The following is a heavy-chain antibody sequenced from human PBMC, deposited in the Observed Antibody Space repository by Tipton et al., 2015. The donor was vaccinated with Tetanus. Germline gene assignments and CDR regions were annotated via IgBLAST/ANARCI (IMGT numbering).Heavy chain of an antibody. D-gene: IGHD6-13*01. CDR2: TYYRSKWYN. V-gene: IGHV6-1*01. CDR3: ARDRQQLVRDGGYAFDI. J-gene: IGHJ3*02. Sequence: VKPSQTLSLACAISGDSVSSNSAAWNWIRQSPSRGLEWLGRTYYRSKWYNDYAVSVKSRITINPDTSKNQFSLQLNSVTPEDTAVYYCARDRQQLVRDGGYAFDIWGQGTMVTVSS. CDR1: GDSVSSNSAA.